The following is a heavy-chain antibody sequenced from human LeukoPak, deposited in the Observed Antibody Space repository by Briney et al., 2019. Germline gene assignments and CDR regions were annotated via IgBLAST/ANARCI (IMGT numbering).Heavy chain of an antibody. V-gene: IGHV4-30-4*08. J-gene: IGHJ4*02. CDR1: GGSIGSGDYY. CDR2: IYYSGST. D-gene: IGHD5-18*01. Sequence: SETLSLTCTVSGGSIGSGDYYWSWIRQPPGKGLGGVGNIYYSGSTSYTPPLTSRVTISVDTSKNQFSLKLSSVTAADTAVYYCPRLYSYDHSCFDYWGQGTLVTVSS. CDR3: PRLYSYDHSCFDY.